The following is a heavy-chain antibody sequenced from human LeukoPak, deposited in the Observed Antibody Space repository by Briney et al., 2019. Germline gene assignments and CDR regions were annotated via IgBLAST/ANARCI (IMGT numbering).Heavy chain of an antibody. V-gene: IGHV3-11*06. CDR1: GFTFSDYD. CDR3: ARDRVGGSYVFDI. D-gene: IGHD1-26*01. Sequence: PGGSLRLSCAGSGFTFSDYDMSWIRQAPGKGLEWVSYISDSSGYTKDADSVKGRFTISRDNAKKSLYLQMNGLRAEDTAVYYCARDRVGGSYVFDIWGQGTMVTVSS. J-gene: IGHJ3*02. CDR2: ISDSSGYT.